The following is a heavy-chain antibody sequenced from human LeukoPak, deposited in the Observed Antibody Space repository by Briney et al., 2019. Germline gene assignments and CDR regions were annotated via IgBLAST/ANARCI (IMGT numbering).Heavy chain of an antibody. CDR2: MWYDGSNK. CDR3: ARDSYDILTGPAGY. CDR1: GFTFSSYG. V-gene: IGHV3-33*01. J-gene: IGHJ4*02. D-gene: IGHD3-9*01. Sequence: GGSLRLSCAASGFTFSSYGMHWVRQAPGKGLEWVAVMWYDGSNKYYADSVKGRFTISRDNSKNTLYLQMNSLRAEDTAVYYCARDSYDILTGPAGYWGQGTLVTVSS.